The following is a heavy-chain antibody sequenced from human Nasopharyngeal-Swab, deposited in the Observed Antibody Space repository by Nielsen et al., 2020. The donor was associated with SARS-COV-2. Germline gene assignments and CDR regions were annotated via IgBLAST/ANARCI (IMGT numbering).Heavy chain of an antibody. CDR3: ASWDGFSLYYGMDV. V-gene: IGHV1-2*02. CDR2: INPNSGGT. J-gene: IGHJ6*02. CDR1: GYTFTGYY. Sequence: ASVPVSCQASGYTFTGYYMHWVRQAPGQGLEWMGWINPNSGGTSYAQKFQGRVTMTRDTSTSTVYMELSSLRSEDTAVYYCASWDGFSLYYGMDVWGQGTTVTVSS. D-gene: IGHD3-3*01.